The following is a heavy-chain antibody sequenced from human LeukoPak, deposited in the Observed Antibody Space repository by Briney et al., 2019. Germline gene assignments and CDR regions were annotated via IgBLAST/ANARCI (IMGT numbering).Heavy chain of an antibody. V-gene: IGHV4-59*11. CDR1: GGSISSHY. J-gene: IGHJ4*02. CDR2: IYYSGST. D-gene: IGHD1-26*01. CDR3: AKILGGTWLSDY. Sequence: NPPETLSLTCTVSGGSISSHYWSWIRQPPGKGLEWIGDIYYSGSTNYNPSLKSRVTISVDTSKNQFSLKLSSVTAADTAVYYCAKILGGTWLSDYWGQGNLVIVSS.